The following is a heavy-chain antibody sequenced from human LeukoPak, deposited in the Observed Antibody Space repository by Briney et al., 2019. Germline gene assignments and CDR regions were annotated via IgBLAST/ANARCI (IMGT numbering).Heavy chain of an antibody. CDR1: GYTFTSYG. D-gene: IGHD3-16*02. J-gene: IGHJ4*02. CDR3: ARDRSPLGELSLYNY. Sequence: ASVKVSCKASGYTFTSYGISWVRQAPGQGLEWMGWISGYNGNTNYAQELRDRVTMTTDTSTSTAYMELRSLRSDDTAVYYCARDRSPLGELSLYNYWGQGTLVTVPS. V-gene: IGHV1-18*01. CDR2: ISGYNGNT.